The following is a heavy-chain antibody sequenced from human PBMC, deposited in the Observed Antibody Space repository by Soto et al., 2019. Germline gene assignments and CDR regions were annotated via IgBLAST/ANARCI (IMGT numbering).Heavy chain of an antibody. CDR2: TYYRSKWYN. CDR3: ARETDTIFGVVLMYYGMDV. Sequence: TLSLTFAISGGSVSSNSAAWNWIRQSPSRGLEPLGRTYYRSKWYNDYAVSVKSRITINPDTSKNQFSLQLNSVTPEDTAVYYCARETDTIFGVVLMYYGMDVWGQGTMVTVSS. V-gene: IGHV6-1*01. J-gene: IGHJ6*02. D-gene: IGHD3-3*01. CDR1: GGSVSSNSAA.